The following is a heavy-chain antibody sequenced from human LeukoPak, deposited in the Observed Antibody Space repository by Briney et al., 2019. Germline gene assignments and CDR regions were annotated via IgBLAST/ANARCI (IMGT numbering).Heavy chain of an antibody. V-gene: IGHV4-4*07. Sequence: SSETLSLTCTVSGDSLNTYYWDWIRQPAGKGLEWIGRIHHSGATNYNPSLKSRVTMSVDTSKNQFSLILRSVTAADTAVYYCARDKGVERLGGVYFDSWGQGTLVIVSS. D-gene: IGHD1-26*01. CDR1: GDSLNTYY. CDR2: IHHSGAT. CDR3: ARDKGVERLGGVYFDS. J-gene: IGHJ4*02.